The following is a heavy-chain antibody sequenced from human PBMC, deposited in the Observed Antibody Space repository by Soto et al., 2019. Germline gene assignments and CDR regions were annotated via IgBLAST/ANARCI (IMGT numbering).Heavy chain of an antibody. D-gene: IGHD6-13*01. V-gene: IGHV3-48*02. CDR3: ARVTAAAAGTEWFDP. CDR2: ISSSSTI. J-gene: IGHJ5*02. Sequence: GGSLRLSCAASGFTFSSYSMNWVRQAPGKGLEWVSYISSSSTIYYADSVKGRFTISRDNAKNSLYLQMNSLRDEDTAVYYCARVTAAAAGTEWFDPWGQGTLVTVSS. CDR1: GFTFSSYS.